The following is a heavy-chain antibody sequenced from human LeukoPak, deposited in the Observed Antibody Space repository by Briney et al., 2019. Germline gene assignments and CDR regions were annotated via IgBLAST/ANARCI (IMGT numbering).Heavy chain of an antibody. CDR3: ARDWNWGSSDAFDI. J-gene: IGHJ3*02. CDR2: INPGGGNT. D-gene: IGHD7-27*01. CDR1: GYTFARYY. V-gene: IGHV1-46*01. Sequence: ASVKVSCKASGYTFARYYIHWVRQAPGQRLEWMGIINPGGGNTNYAQKFQGRVTVTRGTSTTTVYLELSSLRSEDTAVYYCARDWNWGSSDAFDIWGQGTMVTVSS.